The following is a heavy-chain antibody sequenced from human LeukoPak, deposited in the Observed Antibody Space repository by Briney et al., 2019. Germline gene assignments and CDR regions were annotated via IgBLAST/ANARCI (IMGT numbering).Heavy chain of an antibody. CDR2: ISSSGSTI. CDR3: ARGPLYYYDSSGHLDY. Sequence: GGSLRLSYAASGFTFSSYEMNWVRQAPGKGLEWVSYISSSGSTIYYADSVKGRFTISRDNAKNSLYLQMNSLRAEDTAVYYCARGPLYYYDSSGHLDYWGQGTLVTVSS. CDR1: GFTFSSYE. V-gene: IGHV3-48*03. J-gene: IGHJ4*02. D-gene: IGHD3-22*01.